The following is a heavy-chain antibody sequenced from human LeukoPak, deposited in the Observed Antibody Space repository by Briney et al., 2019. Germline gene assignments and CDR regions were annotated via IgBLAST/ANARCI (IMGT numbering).Heavy chain of an antibody. V-gene: IGHV4-31*03. Sequence: PSETLSLTCTVSGGSISSGGYYWSWIRQHPGKGLEWIGYIYYSGSTYYNPSLKSRVTISVDTSKNQFSLKLSSVTAADTAVYYCARESDSSGYYGAPAFDIWGQGTMVTVSS. J-gene: IGHJ3*02. D-gene: IGHD3-22*01. CDR3: ARESDSSGYYGAPAFDI. CDR2: IYYSGST. CDR1: GGSISSGGYY.